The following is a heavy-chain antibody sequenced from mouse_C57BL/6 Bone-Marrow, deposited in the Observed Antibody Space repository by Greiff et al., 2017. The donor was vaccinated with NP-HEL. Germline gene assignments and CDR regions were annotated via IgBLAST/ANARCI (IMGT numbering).Heavy chain of an antibody. CDR1: GFTFSSYA. Sequence: EVKVEESGEGLVKPGGSLKLSCAASGFTFSSYAMSWVRQTPEKRLEWVAYISSGGDYIYYADTVKGRFTISRDNARNTLYLQMSSLKSEDTAMYYCTRDRGYHFDYWGQGTTLTVSS. D-gene: IGHD2-2*01. J-gene: IGHJ2*01. V-gene: IGHV5-9-1*02. CDR3: TRDRGYHFDY. CDR2: ISSGGDYI.